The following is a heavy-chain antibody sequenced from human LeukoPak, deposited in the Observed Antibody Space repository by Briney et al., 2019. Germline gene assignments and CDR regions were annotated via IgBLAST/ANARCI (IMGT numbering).Heavy chain of an antibody. CDR1: GFTVSSNY. CDR2: IYSGGST. J-gene: IGHJ5*02. CDR3: ARDRGGFGYSYGQNWFDP. D-gene: IGHD5-18*01. Sequence: GGSLRLSCAASGFTVSSNYMSWVRQAPGKGLEWVSVIYSGGSTYYADSVKGRFTISRDNSENTLYLQMNSLRAEDTAVYYCARDRGGFGYSYGQNWFDPWGQGTLVTVSS. V-gene: IGHV3-66*01.